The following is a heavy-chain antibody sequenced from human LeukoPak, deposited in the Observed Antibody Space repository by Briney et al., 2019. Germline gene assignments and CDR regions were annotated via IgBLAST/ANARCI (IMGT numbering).Heavy chain of an antibody. CDR3: ARDRPDV. CDR2: RWYDGSNK. CDR1: GFTFSSYG. V-gene: IGHV3-33*01. Sequence: GGTLRLSCAASGFTFSSYGMHWVRQAPGKGLEWVAVRWYDGSNKYYADSVKGRFTISRDNSKNTLYLQMNSLRAEDTAVYYCARDRPDVWGQGTLVTVSS. J-gene: IGHJ4*02.